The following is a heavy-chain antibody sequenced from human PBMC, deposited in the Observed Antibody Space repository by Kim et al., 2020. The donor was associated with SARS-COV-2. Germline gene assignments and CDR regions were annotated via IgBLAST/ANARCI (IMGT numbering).Heavy chain of an antibody. Sequence: ASVKVSCKASGYTFSSYDINWVRQATGQGLEWMGWINPNSGDTYYVQRFQGRVTMTRDTSISTAYMELSSLTSEDTAAYYCARGVDRYSWRYYVRIEWLDAWGQGTLGTVSS. CDR1: GYTFSSYD. CDR2: INPNSGDT. J-gene: IGHJ5*02. V-gene: IGHV1-8*01. D-gene: IGHD3-16*01. CDR3: ARGVDRYSWRYYVRIEWLDA.